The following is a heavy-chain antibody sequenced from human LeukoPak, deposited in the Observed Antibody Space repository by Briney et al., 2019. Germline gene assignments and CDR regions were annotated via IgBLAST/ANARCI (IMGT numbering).Heavy chain of an antibody. CDR2: IRGGADNT. CDR3: AKDSLHSSGSLDWFDP. J-gene: IGHJ5*02. Sequence: GGSLRLSCAASGFTFSNCAVSWVRQAPGKGLEWVSSIRGGADNTYYADSVKGRFTISRDNSKNMVYLQLNSLRAEDTAIYYCAKDSLHSSGSLDWFDPWGQGTLVTVSS. CDR1: GFTFSNCA. V-gene: IGHV3-23*01. D-gene: IGHD3-22*01.